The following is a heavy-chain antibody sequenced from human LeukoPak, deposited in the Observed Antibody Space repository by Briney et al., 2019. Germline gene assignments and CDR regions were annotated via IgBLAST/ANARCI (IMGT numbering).Heavy chain of an antibody. CDR3: ARDLFTMVRGVPIDMDV. CDR1: GYSISSGYY. Sequence: SETLSLTCTVSGYSISSGYYWDWIRQPPGKGLEWIGTLSHSGSSYYNPSLKSRVTISVDTSKNQFSLNLSSVTAADTAVYYCARDLFTMVRGVPIDMDVWGKGTTVTVSS. CDR2: LSHSGSS. D-gene: IGHD3-10*01. J-gene: IGHJ6*03. V-gene: IGHV4-38-2*02.